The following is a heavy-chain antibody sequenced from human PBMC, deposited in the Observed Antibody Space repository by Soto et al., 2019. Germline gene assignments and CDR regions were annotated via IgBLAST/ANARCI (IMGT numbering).Heavy chain of an antibody. J-gene: IGHJ4*02. D-gene: IGHD2-2*01. CDR1: GGTFSSYA. CDR2: IIPIFGTA. Sequence: QVQLVQSGAEVKKPGSSVKVSSKASGGTFSSYAISWVRQAPGQGLEWMGGIIPIFGTANYAQKFQGRVRITADESTSTAYMELSSLRSEDTAVYYCARRYCISTSCLEAFDYWGQGTLVTVSS. V-gene: IGHV1-69*12. CDR3: ARRYCISTSCLEAFDY.